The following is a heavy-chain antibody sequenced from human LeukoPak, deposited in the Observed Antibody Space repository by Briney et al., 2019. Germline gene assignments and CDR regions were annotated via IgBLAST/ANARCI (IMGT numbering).Heavy chain of an antibody. J-gene: IGHJ4*02. Sequence: ADTQSLTYTLSCHSISFYYCSWVQQPPGKGLGCIGYIYYTGSTKCNTGLKGRVTISVDTSKEQFSLNLSSVTAADTAVYYCARAGWFSTTWHFDYWGQGILVTVSS. CDR2: IYYTGST. CDR3: ARAGWFSTTWHFDY. CDR1: CHSISFYY. D-gene: IGHD6-19*01. V-gene: IGHV4-59*07.